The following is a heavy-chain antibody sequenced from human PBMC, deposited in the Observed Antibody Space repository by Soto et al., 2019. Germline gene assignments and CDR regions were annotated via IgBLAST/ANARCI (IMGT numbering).Heavy chain of an antibody. J-gene: IGHJ4*02. CDR1: GFTFSSYW. Sequence: GGSLRLSCAASGFTFSSYWMHWVRQVPGKGLVWVSHINSDGSTTTYADSVKGRFTISRDNAKNSLYLQMNSLRAEDTAVYYCARGSNHFDYCGQGTLVTVSS. D-gene: IGHD4-4*01. CDR2: INSDGSTT. V-gene: IGHV3-74*01. CDR3: ARGSNHFDY.